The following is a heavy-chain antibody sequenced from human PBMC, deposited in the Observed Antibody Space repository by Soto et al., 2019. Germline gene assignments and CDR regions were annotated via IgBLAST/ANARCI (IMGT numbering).Heavy chain of an antibody. Sequence: PSETLSLTCTVSGGSISSSSYYWGWIRQPPGKGLEWIGSIYYSGSTYYNPSLKSRVTISVDTSKNQFSLKLSSVTAADTAVYYCARETGYSSGFRFDPWGQGTLVTVSS. V-gene: IGHV4-39*02. CDR2: IYYSGST. J-gene: IGHJ5*02. D-gene: IGHD6-19*01. CDR1: GGSISSSSYY. CDR3: ARETGYSSGFRFDP.